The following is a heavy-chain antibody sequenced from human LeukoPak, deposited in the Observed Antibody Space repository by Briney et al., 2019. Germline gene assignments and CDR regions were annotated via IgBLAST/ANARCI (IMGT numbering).Heavy chain of an antibody. V-gene: IGHV3-7*01. Sequence: GGSLRLSCAASGFTFSNYWMSWVRQAPGKGLEWVANIKQDGSEKYYVDSVKGRFTISRGNAKKSLYLQMNSLRAEDTAVYYCARGGYDYIVHWGQGTLVTVSS. CDR2: IKQDGSEK. CDR1: GFTFSNYW. D-gene: IGHD5-12*01. J-gene: IGHJ4*02. CDR3: ARGGYDYIVH.